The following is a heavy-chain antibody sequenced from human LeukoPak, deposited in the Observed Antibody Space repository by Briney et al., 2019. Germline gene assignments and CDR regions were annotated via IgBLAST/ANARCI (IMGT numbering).Heavy chain of an antibody. Sequence: GGSLRLSCAASGFTFSRYWMSWVRQAPGKGLEGVANIKQDGREKYYVYSVKGRFTISRDNAKNSLYLQMNSLRAEDTAVYYWARGNDYGDYTGLAPFDYWGQGTLVTVSS. V-gene: IGHV3-7*03. J-gene: IGHJ4*02. CDR3: ARGNDYGDYTGLAPFDY. CDR2: IKQDGREK. D-gene: IGHD4-17*01. CDR1: GFTFSRYW.